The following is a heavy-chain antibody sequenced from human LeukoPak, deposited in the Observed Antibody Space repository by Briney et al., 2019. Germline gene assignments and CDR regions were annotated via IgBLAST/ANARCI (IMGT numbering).Heavy chain of an antibody. CDR2: IIPIFGTA. Sequence: SVKVSCKASGYTFTGYYMHWVRQAPGQGLEWMGGIIPIFGTANYAQKFQGRVTITADESTSTAYMELSSLRSEDTAVYYCARAEVRLRSTGGGFDYWGQGTLVTVSS. J-gene: IGHJ4*02. D-gene: IGHD4-17*01. V-gene: IGHV1-69*13. CDR1: GYTFTGYY. CDR3: ARAEVRLRSTGGGFDY.